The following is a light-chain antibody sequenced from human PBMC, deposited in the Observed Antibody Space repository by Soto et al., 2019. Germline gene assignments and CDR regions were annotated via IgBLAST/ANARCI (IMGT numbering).Light chain of an antibody. CDR2: GAS. J-gene: IGKJ2*01. Sequence: EVVLTQSPGTLSLSPGERAALSCRASQSVRSTYLAWYQQKPGQAPRLLIYGASSRATGIPDRFSGSGSGTDLNLTISRLEPEDFAVYYCQLYGSPPLYTFGQGTKLEI. V-gene: IGKV3-20*01. CDR3: QLYGSPPLYT. CDR1: QSVRSTY.